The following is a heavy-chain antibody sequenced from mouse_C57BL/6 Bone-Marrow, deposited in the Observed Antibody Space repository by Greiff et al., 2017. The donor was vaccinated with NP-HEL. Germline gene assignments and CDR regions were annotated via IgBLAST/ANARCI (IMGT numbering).Heavy chain of an antibody. V-gene: IGHV3-6*01. Sequence: DVKLQESGPGLVKPSQSLSLTCSVTGYSITSGYYWNWIRQFPGNKLEWMGYISYDGSNNYNPSLKNRISITRDTSKNQFFLKLNSVTTEDTATYYCARRPRGYFDVWGTGTTVTVSS. J-gene: IGHJ1*03. CDR2: ISYDGSN. CDR3: ARRPRGYFDV. CDR1: GYSITSGYY.